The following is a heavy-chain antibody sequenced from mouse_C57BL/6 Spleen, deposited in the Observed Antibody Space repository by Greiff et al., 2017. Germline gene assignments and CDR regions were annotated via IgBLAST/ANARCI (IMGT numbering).Heavy chain of an antibody. CDR1: GYTFTSYW. CDR3: ARWGDDDDGWFAY. V-gene: IGHV1-64*01. J-gene: IGHJ3*01. Sequence: QVQLQQPGAELVKPGASVKLSCKASGYTFTSYWMHWVKQRPGQGLEWIGMIHPNSGSTNYNEKFKSKATLTVDKSSSTAYMQLSSLTSEDSAVYYCARWGDDDDGWFAYWGQGTLVTVSA. D-gene: IGHD2-4*01. CDR2: IHPNSGST.